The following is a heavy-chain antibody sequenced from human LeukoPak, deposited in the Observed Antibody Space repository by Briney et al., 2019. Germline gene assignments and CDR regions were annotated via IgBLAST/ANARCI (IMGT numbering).Heavy chain of an antibody. Sequence: SQTLSLTCTASGVSISSCSYYWSWIRPPAGQGLEWIGHIYTTGSTHHNPSLKSRVTISVDTSKNQFSRNLNSVTAADTAVYYCARAVGSSASNWFDPWGQGTLATVSS. V-gene: IGHV4-61*09. J-gene: IGHJ5*02. CDR2: IYTTGST. CDR3: ARAVGSSASNWFDP. CDR1: GVSISSCSYY. D-gene: IGHD6-19*01.